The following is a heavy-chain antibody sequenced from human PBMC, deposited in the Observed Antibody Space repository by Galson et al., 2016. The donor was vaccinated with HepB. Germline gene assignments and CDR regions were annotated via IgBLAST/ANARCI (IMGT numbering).Heavy chain of an antibody. J-gene: IGHJ5*02. V-gene: IGHV1-69*06. D-gene: IGHD3-3*01. Sequence: SVKVSCKASGGTFSSYAISWVRQAPGQGLEWMGGIIPIFGTANYAQKFQGRVTITADKSTSTAYMELSSLRSEDTAVYYCARTRTVFGVVITGGWFDPWGQGTLGTVSS. CDR3: ARTRTVFGVVITGGWFDP. CDR2: IIPIFGTA. CDR1: GGTFSSYA.